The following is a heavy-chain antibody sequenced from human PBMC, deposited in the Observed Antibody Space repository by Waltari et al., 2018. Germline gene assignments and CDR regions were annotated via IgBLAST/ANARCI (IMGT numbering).Heavy chain of an antibody. J-gene: IGHJ5*02. D-gene: IGHD3-3*01. Sequence: QVQLQESGPGLVKPSETLSLTCTVSGGSISSYYWSWIRQPPGKGPEWIGYIYYSGRTNYNPSLKSRVTISVDTSKNQFSLKLSSVTAADTAVYYCARGWVEIFGVVTTDNWFDPWGQGTLVTVSS. CDR3: ARGWVEIFGVVTTDNWFDP. CDR1: GGSISSYY. V-gene: IGHV4-59*01. CDR2: IYYSGRT.